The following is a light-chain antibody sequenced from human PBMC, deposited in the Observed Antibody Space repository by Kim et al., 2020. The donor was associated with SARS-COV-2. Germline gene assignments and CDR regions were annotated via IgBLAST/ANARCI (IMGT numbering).Light chain of an antibody. J-gene: IGKJ5*01. Sequence: DTQMTQSPSSLSASVGDRVTISCRASQTIKTFLNWYQQKPGQAPSLLISAASSLQGGVPSRFSGSGSGTDFTLTISSLQPEDVATYYCQQTYNTPQTFGQGTRLDIK. CDR1: QTIKTF. V-gene: IGKV1-39*01. CDR2: AAS. CDR3: QQTYNTPQT.